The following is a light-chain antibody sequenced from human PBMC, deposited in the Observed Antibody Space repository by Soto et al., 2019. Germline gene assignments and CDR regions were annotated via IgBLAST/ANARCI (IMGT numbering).Light chain of an antibody. CDR1: QNIYTY. CDR3: QQSFKTPWT. V-gene: IGKV1-39*01. CDR2: AIS. J-gene: IGKJ1*01. Sequence: DLQMTQSPSSLSASVGDRVTITCRASQNIYTYLNWYQQKPGKAPKLLISAISNLQSGVPSRFSGSGSGTDFTLTISSLQPEDFATFYCQQSFKTPWTFGQGTKVEI.